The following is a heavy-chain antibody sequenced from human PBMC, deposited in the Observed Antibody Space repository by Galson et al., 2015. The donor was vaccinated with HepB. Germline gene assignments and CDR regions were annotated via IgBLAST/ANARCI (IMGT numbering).Heavy chain of an antibody. CDR3: ARIAWSRTVPLYYIDV. Sequence: SLRLSCAASGFTFSIYNMNWVRQAPGKGLEWVSYISSSSSSIYYADSVKGRFTISRDNAKNSLYLQMNSLRDEDTAVYYCARIAWSRTVPLYYIDVWGKGTTVTVSS. J-gene: IGHJ6*03. CDR1: GFTFSIYN. CDR2: ISSSSSSI. D-gene: IGHD1-14*01. V-gene: IGHV3-48*02.